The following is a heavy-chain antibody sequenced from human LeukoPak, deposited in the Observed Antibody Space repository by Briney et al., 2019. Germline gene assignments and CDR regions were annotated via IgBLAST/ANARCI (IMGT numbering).Heavy chain of an antibody. J-gene: IGHJ3*01. V-gene: IGHV4-39*01. CDR1: GGSISSTSYY. D-gene: IGHD3-22*01. CDR2: IYYSGST. Sequence: PSETLFPTCAVSGGSISSTSYYWAWIRQPPGKGLEWIGTIYYSGSTYHNPSLKSRVTLSVDTSRNQFSLRLSSVAAADTAVYYCAKAGVRYFDSSGLYAFDFWGQGTTVTVSS. CDR3: AKAGVRYFDSSGLYAFDF.